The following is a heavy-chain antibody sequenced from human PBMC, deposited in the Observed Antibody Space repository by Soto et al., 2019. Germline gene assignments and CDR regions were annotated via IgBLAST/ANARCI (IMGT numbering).Heavy chain of an antibody. CDR2: INAGNGNT. D-gene: IGHD3-3*01. J-gene: IGHJ6*02. CDR1: GYTFTSYA. Sequence: SVKVSFKDSGYTFTSYAMHWVRQAPGQRLEWMGWINAGNGNTKYSQNFQGRVTITRDTSASTAYMELSSLRSEDTAVYYCARGLRFLEWSQMDVWGQGTTVTVSS. CDR3: ARGLRFLEWSQMDV. V-gene: IGHV1-3*01.